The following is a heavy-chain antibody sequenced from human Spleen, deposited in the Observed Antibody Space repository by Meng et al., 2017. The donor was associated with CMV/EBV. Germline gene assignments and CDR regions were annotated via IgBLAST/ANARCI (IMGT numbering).Heavy chain of an antibody. CDR1: GYTFTSYG. J-gene: IGHJ3*02. CDR2: ISAYNGNT. Sequence: ASVKVSCKASGYTFTSYGISWVRQAPGQGLEWMGWISAYNGNTNYAQKLQGRVTMTTDTSTSTAYMELRSLRSEDTAVYYCASSASKAGTASKLPREDAFDIWGQGTMVTVSS. V-gene: IGHV1-18*01. D-gene: IGHD1-1*01. CDR3: ASSASKAGTASKLPREDAFDI.